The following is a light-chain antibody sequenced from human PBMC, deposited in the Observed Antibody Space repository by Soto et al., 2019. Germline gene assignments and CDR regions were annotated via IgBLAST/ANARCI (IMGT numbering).Light chain of an antibody. CDR2: GAS. V-gene: IGKV3-15*01. CDR1: QSVSSD. CDR3: QQYNNWPPFT. Sequence: EIVMTQSPATLSVSPGERATLSCRASQSVSSDLAWYQQKPGQAPRLLIYGASTRVTGTPARFSGSGSGTEFTLTISSLQSEDFAVYYCQQYNNWPPFTFGQGTKLEIK. J-gene: IGKJ2*01.